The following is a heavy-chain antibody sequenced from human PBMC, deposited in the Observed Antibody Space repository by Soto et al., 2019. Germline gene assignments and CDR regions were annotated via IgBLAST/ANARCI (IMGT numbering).Heavy chain of an antibody. Sequence: SETLSLTCTASGGSISSSSYYWGWIRQPPGKGLEWIGSIYYSGSTYYNPSLKSRVTISRDNAKNSLYLQMSSLRAEDTAFYNCAKDFLWDSSGSLHYGMDVWGQGTTVTVSS. V-gene: IGHV4-39*02. CDR1: GGSISSSSYY. CDR2: IYYSGST. D-gene: IGHD3-22*01. CDR3: AKDFLWDSSGSLHYGMDV. J-gene: IGHJ6*02.